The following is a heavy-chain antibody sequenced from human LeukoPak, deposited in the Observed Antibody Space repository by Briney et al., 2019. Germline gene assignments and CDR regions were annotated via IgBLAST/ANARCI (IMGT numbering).Heavy chain of an antibody. CDR2: ISSSSSYI. Sequence: GGSLRLSCAASRFTFSSYSMNWVRQAPGKGLEWVSSISSSSSYIYYADSVKGRFTISRDNAKNSLYLQMNSLRAEHTAVYYCARDPQGGWHVFFQDVWGKGPTVTISS. CDR3: ARDPQGGWHVFFQDV. V-gene: IGHV3-21*01. CDR1: RFTFSSYS. J-gene: IGHJ6*04. D-gene: IGHD3-3*01.